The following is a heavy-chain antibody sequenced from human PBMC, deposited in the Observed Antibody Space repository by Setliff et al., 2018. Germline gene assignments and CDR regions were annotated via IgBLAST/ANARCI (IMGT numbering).Heavy chain of an antibody. D-gene: IGHD3-22*01. CDR1: GFTFSNYA. CDR2: ISGSGLST. CDR3: AKGQGFYDSSATAWWVY. V-gene: IGHV3-23*01. Sequence: LRLSCAASGFTFSNYAMTWVRQAPGKGLEWVSAISGSGLSTSYADSVKGRFTISRDSSKNTLFLQMHSLRAEDTAVYYCAKGQGFYDSSATAWWVYWGQGTLVTVSS. J-gene: IGHJ4*02.